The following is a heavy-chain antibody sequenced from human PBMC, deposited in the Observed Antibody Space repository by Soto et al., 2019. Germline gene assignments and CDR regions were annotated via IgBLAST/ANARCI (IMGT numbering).Heavy chain of an antibody. CDR3: TTVYSGFDYGSIY. D-gene: IGHD5-12*01. Sequence: EVRLVESGGGLVTPGGSLRLSCAVSGFTFKNAWMNWVRQAPGKGLEWVGRIKSKVDGGTIDYPAPVNGRFTISRDDSKTTLFLQMNSLKTEDTGVYYCTTVYSGFDYGSIYWGQGVLVTVSS. J-gene: IGHJ4*02. V-gene: IGHV3-15*07. CDR2: IKSKVDGGTI. CDR1: GFTFKNAW.